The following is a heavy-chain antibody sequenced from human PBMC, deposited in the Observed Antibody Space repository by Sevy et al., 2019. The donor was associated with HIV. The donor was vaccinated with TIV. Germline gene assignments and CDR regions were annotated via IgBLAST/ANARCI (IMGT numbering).Heavy chain of an antibody. CDR2: TYYRSKWYN. Sequence: SQTLSLTCAISGDSVSSNSAAWNWIRQSPSRGLEWLGRTYYRSKWYNDYAVSVKSRITINPDTSKNQFSLQLNSVTPEDTAGYYCARDVGRFGEFPYYFDYWGQGTLVTVSS. CDR1: GDSVSSNSAA. V-gene: IGHV6-1*01. D-gene: IGHD3-10*01. CDR3: ARDVGRFGEFPYYFDY. J-gene: IGHJ4*02.